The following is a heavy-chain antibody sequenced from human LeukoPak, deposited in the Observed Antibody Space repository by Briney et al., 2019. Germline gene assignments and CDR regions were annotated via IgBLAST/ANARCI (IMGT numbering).Heavy chain of an antibody. V-gene: IGHV3-64D*06. Sequence: GGSLRLSCSASGFTFSSYAMHWVRQAPGKGLEYVSAISSNGGSTYYADSVKGRFTISRDNSKNTLYLQMSSLRAEDTAVYYCVKEDQQLAQGNAFDIWGQGTMVTVSS. CDR3: VKEDQQLAQGNAFDI. J-gene: IGHJ3*02. CDR2: ISSNGGST. CDR1: GFTFSSYA. D-gene: IGHD6-13*01.